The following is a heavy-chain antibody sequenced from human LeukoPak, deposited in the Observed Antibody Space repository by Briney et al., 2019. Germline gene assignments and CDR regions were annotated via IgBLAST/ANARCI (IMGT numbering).Heavy chain of an antibody. Sequence: SGTLSLTCAVSGGSISGSIWWSWVRQPPGKGLGGSGANYHSGSTNYNPSLKSRVTISVDKSKNQFSLKLSSVTAADTAVYYCARGGGSIFGVVHFYGMDVWGQGTTVTVSS. D-gene: IGHD3-3*01. J-gene: IGHJ6*02. CDR3: ARGGGSIFGVVHFYGMDV. V-gene: IGHV4-4*02. CDR1: GGSISGSIW. CDR2: NYHSGST.